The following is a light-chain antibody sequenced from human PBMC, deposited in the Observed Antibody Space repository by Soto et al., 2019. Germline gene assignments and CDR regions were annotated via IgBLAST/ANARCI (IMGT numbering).Light chain of an antibody. CDR3: QQYNNWPPLT. CDR2: GAS. Sequence: EIVMTQSPATLSVSPGERATLSCRASQTVNSNLAWYQKKPGQAPRLLIYGASTRAPGIPARFSGSGSGTEFPLPIRSLQSEVFGVYYCQQYNNWPPLTFGGGTKGDIK. J-gene: IGKJ4*01. CDR1: QTVNSN. V-gene: IGKV3D-15*01.